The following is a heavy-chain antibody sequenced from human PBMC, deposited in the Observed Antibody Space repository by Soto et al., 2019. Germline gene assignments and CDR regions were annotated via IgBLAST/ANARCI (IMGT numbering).Heavy chain of an antibody. V-gene: IGHV4-59*08. CDR1: GGSIISYY. CDR3: ARLLWSHSNGFEP. J-gene: IGHJ5*02. Sequence: ASEPLSLTCTVYGGSIISYYWSWIRQPPGKGLEWIGYIYYSGSTNYNPSLKSRVTISVDTSKNQFSLKLSSVTAADTAVYYCARLLWSHSNGFEPWGQVTLVTGSS. D-gene: IGHD2-21*01. CDR2: IYYSGST.